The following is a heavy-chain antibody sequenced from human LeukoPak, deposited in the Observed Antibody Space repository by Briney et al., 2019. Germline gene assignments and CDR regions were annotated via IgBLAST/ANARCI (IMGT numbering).Heavy chain of an antibody. Sequence: XXXASGFTFSDCGMSWVRQAPGKGLEWVSGISGSGGSTYFADSVKGRFTISRDNSKNTLYLQMNSLRAEDTAVNYXXXXXXXXVXXXXXPXXYWGQGTLVTVSS. CDR2: ISGSGGST. J-gene: IGHJ4*02. CDR3: XXXXXXXVXXXXXPXXY. CDR1: GFTFSDCG. V-gene: IGHV3-23*01.